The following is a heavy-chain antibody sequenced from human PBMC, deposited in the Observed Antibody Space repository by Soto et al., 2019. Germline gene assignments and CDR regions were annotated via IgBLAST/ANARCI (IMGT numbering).Heavy chain of an antibody. D-gene: IGHD4-17*01. CDR1: GLTFNYAW. CDR3: TTDATVTGRPV. V-gene: IGHV3-15*07. CDR2: TKSKTDGGTT. J-gene: IGHJ4*02. Sequence: GGSLRLSCAASGLTFNYAWMNWVRQAPGEGLEWVGRTKSKTDGGTTDYAAPVKGRFTISRDDSKNTVFLQMDSLRIEDTAAYYCTTDATVTGRPVWGQGILVTVSS.